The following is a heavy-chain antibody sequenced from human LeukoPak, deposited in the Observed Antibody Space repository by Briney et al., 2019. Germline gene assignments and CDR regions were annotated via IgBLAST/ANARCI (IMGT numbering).Heavy chain of an antibody. D-gene: IGHD5-18*01. V-gene: IGHV4-59*01. Sequence: PSETLSLTCTVSGGSISPYYWSWIRQPPGKGLEWIGFIYYSGSTHYNPSLKSRVTISVDTSKNQFSLKLSSVTAADTAVYYCARTEESGYSYRYFGYYYYMDVWGKGTTVTVSS. J-gene: IGHJ6*03. CDR3: ARTEESGYSYRYFGYYYYMDV. CDR2: IYYSGST. CDR1: GGSISPYY.